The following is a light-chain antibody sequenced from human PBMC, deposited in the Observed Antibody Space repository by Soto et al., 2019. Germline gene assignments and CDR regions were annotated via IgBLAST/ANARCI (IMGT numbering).Light chain of an antibody. V-gene: IGLV1-51*02. CDR1: SSNIGNNY. Sequence: QSVLTQPPSVSAAPGQKVTTSCSGSSSNIGNNYVSWYQQLPGTAPKLLIYENNKRPSGIPDRFSGSKSGTSATLGITGLQTGDEADYHCGTWDSSLSAFVFGTGTKVTVL. CDR2: ENN. CDR3: GTWDSSLSAFV. J-gene: IGLJ1*01.